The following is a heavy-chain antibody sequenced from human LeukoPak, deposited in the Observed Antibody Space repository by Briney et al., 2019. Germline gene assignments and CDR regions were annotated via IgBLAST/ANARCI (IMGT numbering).Heavy chain of an antibody. D-gene: IGHD3-10*01. V-gene: IGHV4-59*01. CDR2: IYYSGST. CDR3: ARGRGVSNWFDP. J-gene: IGHJ5*02. CDR1: GGSFSDNY. Sequence: PSETLSLTCVVYGGSFSDNYWSWIRQPPGKGLEWIGYIYYSGSTNYNPSLKSRVTISVDTSKNQFSLKLSSVTAADTAVYYCARGRGVSNWFDPWGLGTLVTVSS.